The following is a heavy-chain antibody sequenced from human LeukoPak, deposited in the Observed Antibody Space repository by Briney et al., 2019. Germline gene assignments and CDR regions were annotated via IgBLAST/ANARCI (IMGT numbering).Heavy chain of an antibody. D-gene: IGHD3-3*01. CDR2: ISTTGTI. V-gene: IGHV3-48*01. J-gene: IGHJ4*02. CDR3: ARDSLIFGVVTTFDY. CDR1: GFTFSRFN. Sequence: PGGSLRLSCAASGFTFSRFNMNWLRQAPGKGLEWLSYISTTGTIYYAEFVKGRFSISRDNAKNSLYLQMNSLRPEDTAVYYCARDSLIFGVVTTFDYWGQGTLVTVSS.